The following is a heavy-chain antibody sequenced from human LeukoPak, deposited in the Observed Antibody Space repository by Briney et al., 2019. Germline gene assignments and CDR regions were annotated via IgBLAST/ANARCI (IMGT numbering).Heavy chain of an antibody. D-gene: IGHD3-10*01. J-gene: IGHJ4*02. Sequence: ASVKVSCKASGYTFTGYYMHWVRQAPGQGLEWMGWINPNSGGTNYAQKFQGRVTMTRDTSISTAYMELSRLRSGDTAVYYCAREPTLWFGELLKKRPRPILGYWGQGTLVTVSS. V-gene: IGHV1-2*02. CDR2: INPNSGGT. CDR1: GYTFTGYY. CDR3: AREPTLWFGELLKKRPRPILGY.